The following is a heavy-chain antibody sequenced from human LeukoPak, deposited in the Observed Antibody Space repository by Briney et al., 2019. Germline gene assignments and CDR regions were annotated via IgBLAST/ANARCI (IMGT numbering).Heavy chain of an antibody. Sequence: SETLSLTCTVSGGSISSSSYYWGWIRQPPGKGLEWIGSIYYSGSTYYNPSLKSRVTISVDTSKNQFSLKLSSVTAADTAVYYCARVSRSCSGGSCYDRAGFDPWGQGTLVTVSS. D-gene: IGHD2-15*01. V-gene: IGHV4-39*07. CDR2: IYYSGST. CDR1: GGSISSSSYY. J-gene: IGHJ5*02. CDR3: ARVSRSCSGGSCYDRAGFDP.